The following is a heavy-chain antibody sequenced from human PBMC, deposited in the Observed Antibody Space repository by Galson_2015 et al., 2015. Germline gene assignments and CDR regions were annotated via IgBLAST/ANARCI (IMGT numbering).Heavy chain of an antibody. CDR2: IKHDGREK. CDR3: VAGIGWLPDY. Sequence: SLRLSCAASGFSFSNYWLNWVRQAPGKGLEWVATIKHDGREKYYVDSVKGRFTISRDNAANLMYLQMNGLRAGASAVYYCVAGIGWLPDYWGQGTRVTVSS. CDR1: GFSFSNYW. D-gene: IGHD6-19*01. J-gene: IGHJ4*02. V-gene: IGHV3-7*01.